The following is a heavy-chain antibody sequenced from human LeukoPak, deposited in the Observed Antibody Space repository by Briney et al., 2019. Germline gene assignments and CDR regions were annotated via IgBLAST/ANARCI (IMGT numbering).Heavy chain of an antibody. D-gene: IGHD6-6*01. V-gene: IGHV4-34*01. Sequence: SETLSLTCAVYGGSFSGYYWSWIRQPPGKGLDWIGEINHSGSTNYNPSLKSRVTISVDTSKNQFSLKLSSVTAADTAVYYCARGSSHSSSSGMTSYYYYGMDVWGQGTTVTVSS. CDR2: INHSGST. J-gene: IGHJ6*02. CDR1: GGSFSGYY. CDR3: ARGSSHSSSSGMTSYYYYGMDV.